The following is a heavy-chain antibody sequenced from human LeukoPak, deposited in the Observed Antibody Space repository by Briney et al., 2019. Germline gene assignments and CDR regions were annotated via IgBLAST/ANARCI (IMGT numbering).Heavy chain of an antibody. CDR2: ISYDGSNK. Sequence: PGGSLRLSCAVSGYIFSDHYIDWVRQAPGKGLEWVAVISYDGSNKYYADSVKGRFTISRDNSKNTLYLQMNSLRAEDTAVYYCAKDRSNLNYGSGSLNYWGQGTLVTVSS. V-gene: IGHV3-30*18. CDR1: GYIFSDHY. D-gene: IGHD3-10*01. CDR3: AKDRSNLNYGSGSLNY. J-gene: IGHJ4*02.